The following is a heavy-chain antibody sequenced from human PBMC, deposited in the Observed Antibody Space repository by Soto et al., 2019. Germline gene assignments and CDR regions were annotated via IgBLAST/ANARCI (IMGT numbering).Heavy chain of an antibody. CDR2: IYYSGST. J-gene: IGHJ6*03. CDR1: GGSISSGGYY. Sequence: QVQLQESGPGLVKPSQTLSLTCTVSGGSISSGGYYWSWIRQHPGKGLEWIGYIYYSGSTYYNPSLRSRVTISVDTSKNQFSLKLSSVTAADTAVYYCAGDLEGWIFEGQGPMDVWGKGTTVTVSS. V-gene: IGHV4-31*03. D-gene: IGHD3-3*01. CDR3: AGDLEGWIFEGQGPMDV.